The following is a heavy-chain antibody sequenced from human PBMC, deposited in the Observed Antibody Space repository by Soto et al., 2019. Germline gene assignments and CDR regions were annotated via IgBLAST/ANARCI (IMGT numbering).Heavy chain of an antibody. J-gene: IGHJ4*02. V-gene: IGHV3-48*03. D-gene: IGHD6-13*01. CDR1: GFIFSSYD. CDR3: ARGFPYST. CDR2: ISSSGSPI. Sequence: EVQLVQSGGGLVQPGGSLRLSCAGSGFIFSSYDMNWVRQAPGKGLEWVSFISSSGSPIYYADSVKGRFTISRDNAKNSLYLQMNSLRAEDTAVYYCARGFPYSTWGQGTLVTVSS.